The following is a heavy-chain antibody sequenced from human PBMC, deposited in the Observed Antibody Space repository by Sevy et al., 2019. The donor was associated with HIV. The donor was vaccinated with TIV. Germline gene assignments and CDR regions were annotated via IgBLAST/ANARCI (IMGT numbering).Heavy chain of an antibody. CDR1: GFTFSSYS. J-gene: IGHJ6*02. V-gene: IGHV3-48*02. Sequence: GGSLRLSCAASGFTFSSYSMNWVRQVPGKGLEWVSYISSSSSTIYYADSVKGRFTISRDNAKNSLYLQMNSLRDEDTAVYYCARDRGRYYYYGMDVWGQGTTVTVSS. D-gene: IGHD3-10*01. CDR2: ISSSSSTI. CDR3: ARDRGRYYYYGMDV.